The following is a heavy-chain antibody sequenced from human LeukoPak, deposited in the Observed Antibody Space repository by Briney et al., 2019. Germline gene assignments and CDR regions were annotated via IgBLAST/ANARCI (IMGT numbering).Heavy chain of an antibody. Sequence: PGGSLRLSCAASGFTVSSNYMNWVRQAPGKGPEWVSVIYSGGTTYNADSVKGRFTISRDNSKNTLYLQMNSLRVEDTAVYYCVKYRRSGLGPPYYYMDVWGKGTTVTVSS. CDR3: VKYRRSGLGPPYYYMDV. J-gene: IGHJ6*03. CDR1: GFTVSSNY. V-gene: IGHV3-53*01. D-gene: IGHD5-12*01. CDR2: IYSGGTT.